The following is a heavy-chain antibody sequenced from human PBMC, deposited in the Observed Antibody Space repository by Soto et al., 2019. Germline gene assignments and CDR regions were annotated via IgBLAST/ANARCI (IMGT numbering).Heavy chain of an antibody. Sequence: QLQESGPGLVKPSQTLSLTCTVSCGSISTGGYYWSWIRQHPGRGLEWIGYIYHSGMTFSNPSLQSRVAISIDTSKNKFSLKLSSVTAADTAVYYCATVRWELHDAFDIWGQGTMVSVSS. V-gene: IGHV4-31*03. J-gene: IGHJ3*02. CDR1: CGSISTGGYY. CDR3: ATVRWELHDAFDI. D-gene: IGHD1-26*01. CDR2: IYHSGMT.